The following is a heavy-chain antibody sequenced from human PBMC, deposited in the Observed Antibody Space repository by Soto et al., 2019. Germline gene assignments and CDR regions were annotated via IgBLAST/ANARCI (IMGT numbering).Heavy chain of an antibody. D-gene: IGHD3-22*01. Sequence: GGSLRLSCAASGFTFSSYGMHWVRQAPGKGLEWVAVISYDGSNKYYADSVKGRFTISRDNSKNTLYLQMNSLRAEDTAVYYCAKDRTSGLNGMDVWGQGTTVTVSS. CDR1: GFTFSSYG. CDR2: ISYDGSNK. V-gene: IGHV3-30*18. J-gene: IGHJ6*02. CDR3: AKDRTSGLNGMDV.